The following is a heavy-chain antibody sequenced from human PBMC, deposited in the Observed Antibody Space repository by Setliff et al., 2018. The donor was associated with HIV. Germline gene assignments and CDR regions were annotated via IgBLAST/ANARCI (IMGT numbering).Heavy chain of an antibody. V-gene: IGHV4-34*01. CDR1: GGSFSGYY. Sequence: SETLSLTCAVYGGSFSGYYWSWIRQPPGKGLEWIGEINHSGSTNYNPSLKSRVTISVDTSKNQFSLKLSSVTAADAAVYYCARGSSGPGGRAFDIWGQGTMVTVSS. CDR2: INHSGST. D-gene: IGHD2-15*01. J-gene: IGHJ3*02. CDR3: ARGSSGPGGRAFDI.